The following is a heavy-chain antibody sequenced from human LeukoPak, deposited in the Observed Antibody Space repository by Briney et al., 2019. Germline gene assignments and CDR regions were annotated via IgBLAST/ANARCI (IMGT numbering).Heavy chain of an antibody. D-gene: IGHD3-22*01. CDR1: GGSFSGYY. CDR3: ARSTLRPYYYDSSCYFSAFDI. V-gene: IGHV4-34*01. CDR2: INHSGST. Sequence: SETLSLTCAVSGGSFSGYYWSWIRQPPGKGLEWIGEINHSGSTNYNPPLKSRVTISVDTSKNQFSLKISSVTAADTAVYYCARSTLRPYYYDSSCYFSAFDIWGQGTMVTVSS. J-gene: IGHJ3*02.